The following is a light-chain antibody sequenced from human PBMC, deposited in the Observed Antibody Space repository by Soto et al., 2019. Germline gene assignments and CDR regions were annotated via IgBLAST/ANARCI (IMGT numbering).Light chain of an antibody. CDR2: GAS. V-gene: IGKV3-15*01. J-gene: IGKJ4*01. Sequence: EIVMTQSPATLSVSPGERVTLSCWASQSLSGKLVWYQQKAGQAPRLLIYGASTRATGIPDRFSGSGSGADFTLTISSLQSVDFAVYYCQQYSNWPLTCGGGTKVDIK. CDR1: QSLSGK. CDR3: QQYSNWPLT.